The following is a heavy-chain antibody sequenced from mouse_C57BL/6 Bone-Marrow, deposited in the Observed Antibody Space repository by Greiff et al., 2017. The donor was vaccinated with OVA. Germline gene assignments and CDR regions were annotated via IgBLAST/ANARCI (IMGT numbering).Heavy chain of an antibody. V-gene: IGHV1-19*01. CDR1: GYTFTDYY. J-gene: IGHJ4*01. D-gene: IGHD1-1*01. Sequence: VQLQQSGPVLVKPGASVKMSCKASGYTFTDYYMNWVKQSHGKSLEWIGVINPYNGGTSYNQKFKGKATLTVDKSSSPAYMELNSLTSEDSAVYYCARNYYGSDYAMDYWGQGTSVTVSS. CDR3: ARNYYGSDYAMDY. CDR2: INPYNGGT.